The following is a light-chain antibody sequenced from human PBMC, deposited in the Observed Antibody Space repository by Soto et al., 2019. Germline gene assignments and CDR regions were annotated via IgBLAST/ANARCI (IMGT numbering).Light chain of an antibody. J-gene: IGKJ1*01. Sequence: DVVLTQSPLSLPVNFGQPASISCRSSKSLVYSDGNTHLSWFHPRPGQSPRRLIYRVSSRDSGVPDRFSGSGSGTDFTLEISRVEAEDVGIYFCTQGTHWPRTFGQGTKVEVK. CDR1: KSLVYSDGNTH. V-gene: IGKV2-30*01. CDR2: RVS. CDR3: TQGTHWPRT.